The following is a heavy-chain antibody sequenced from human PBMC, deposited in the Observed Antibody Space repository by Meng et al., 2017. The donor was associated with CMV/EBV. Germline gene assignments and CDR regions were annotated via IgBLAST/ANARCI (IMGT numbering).Heavy chain of an antibody. Sequence: ASVKVSCKASGYTFTSYDINWVRQATGQGLEWMGWMNPNSGNTGYAQKFQGRVTITGNTSISTAYMELSSLRSEDTAVYYCARRGYSSRNWFDPWGQGTLVTVSS. CDR1: GYTFTSYD. CDR2: MNPNSGNT. J-gene: IGHJ5*02. D-gene: IGHD6-19*01. CDR3: ARRGYSSRNWFDP. V-gene: IGHV1-8*03.